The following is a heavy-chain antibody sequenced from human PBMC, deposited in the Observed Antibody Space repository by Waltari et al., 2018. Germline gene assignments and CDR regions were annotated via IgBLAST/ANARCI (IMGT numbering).Heavy chain of an antibody. CDR2: IWYDGSNK. V-gene: IGHV3-33*01. J-gene: IGHJ4*02. D-gene: IGHD6-19*01. CDR1: GFTFSSYG. Sequence: QVQLVESGGGVVQPGRSLRLSCAASGFTFSSYGMHWVRQAPGKGLEWVAVIWYDGSNKYYADSVKCRFTISRDNSKNTLYLQMNSLRAEDTAVYYCARGQWLDQVDYWGQGTLVTVSS. CDR3: ARGQWLDQVDY.